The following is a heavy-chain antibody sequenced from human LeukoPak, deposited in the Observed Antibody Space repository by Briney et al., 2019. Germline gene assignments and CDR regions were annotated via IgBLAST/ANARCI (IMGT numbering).Heavy chain of an antibody. CDR2: IYTSGST. CDR1: GGSISSGSYY. V-gene: IGHV4-61*02. D-gene: IGHD3-10*01. J-gene: IGHJ6*03. Sequence: SETLSPTCTVSGGSISSGSYYWSWIRQPAGKGLEWIGRIYTSGSTNYNPSLKSRVTISVDTSKNQFSLKLSSVTAADTAVYYCARGRLLWFGEFPPQGYMDVWGKGTTVTISS. CDR3: ARGRLLWFGEFPPQGYMDV.